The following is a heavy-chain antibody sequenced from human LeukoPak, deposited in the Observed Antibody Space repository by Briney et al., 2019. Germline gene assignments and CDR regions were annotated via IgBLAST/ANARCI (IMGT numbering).Heavy chain of an antibody. Sequence: GGSLRLSCAASGLTFSRYAMSWVRQAPGKGLEWVSGISSGGVGTYYADSVKGRFTVSRDNSKHTLYLQMNSLRAEDTAVYYCAKDRRTTLYGEFDYWGQGALVTVSS. D-gene: IGHD3-3*01. J-gene: IGHJ4*02. CDR2: ISSGGVGT. V-gene: IGHV3-23*01. CDR1: GLTFSRYA. CDR3: AKDRRTTLYGEFDY.